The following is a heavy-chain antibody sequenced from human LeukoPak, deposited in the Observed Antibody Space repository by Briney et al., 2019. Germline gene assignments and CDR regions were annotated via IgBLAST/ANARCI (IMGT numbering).Heavy chain of an antibody. J-gene: IGHJ5*01. CDR3: ARRPRGVIIKTWFDS. V-gene: IGHV4-39*01. CDR1: GGSISSSSYY. CDR2: INHSGSA. D-gene: IGHD3-10*01. Sequence: SETLSLTCTVSGGSISSSSYYCSWIRQPPGKGLEWIGEINHSGSANYNPSLKSRVTIFLDTSKNQFSLNLSSVTAADTAVYYCARRPRGVIIKTWFDSWGLGTLVTVSS.